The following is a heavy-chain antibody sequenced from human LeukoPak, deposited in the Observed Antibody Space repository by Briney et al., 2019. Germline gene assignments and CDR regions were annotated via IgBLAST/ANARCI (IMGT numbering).Heavy chain of an antibody. Sequence: GGSLRLSCAASGFTFSSHSMNWVRQAPGKGLEWVSAISGSGGSTYYADSVKGRFTISRDNSKNTLYLQMNSLRAEDTAVYYCAKVRGSGSYYYFDYWGQGTLVTVSS. CDR2: ISGSGGST. CDR1: GFTFSSHS. D-gene: IGHD3-10*01. J-gene: IGHJ4*02. CDR3: AKVRGSGSYYYFDY. V-gene: IGHV3-23*01.